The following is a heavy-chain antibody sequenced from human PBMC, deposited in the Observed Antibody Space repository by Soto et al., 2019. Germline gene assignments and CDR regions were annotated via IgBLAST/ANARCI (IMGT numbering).Heavy chain of an antibody. CDR3: ASHFVYSGYQYYYYYYGMDV. D-gene: IGHD5-12*01. CDR2: IYYSGGT. CDR1: VGSISSSSDY. J-gene: IGHJ6*02. Sequence: SETRSRTWRVSVGSISSSSDYWVWIRQPPGKGLEWIGSIYYSGGTYYNPSLKSRVTISVDTSKNRFSLKLSSVTAAATAVYYCASHFVYSGYQYYYYYYGMDVWGQGTMLTVSS. V-gene: IGHV4-39*01.